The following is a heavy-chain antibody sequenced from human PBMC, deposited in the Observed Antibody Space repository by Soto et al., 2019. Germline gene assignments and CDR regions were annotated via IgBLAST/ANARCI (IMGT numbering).Heavy chain of an antibody. J-gene: IGHJ4*02. CDR1: GFTFTNYA. CDR2: IIATGGT. Sequence: EVQLLESGGGLVQPGGSLRLSCAASGFTFTNYAMTWVRQAPGRGLEWVSTIIATGGTFCGDTVKGRFTISRDNSRSTLYLQMNSLRADDAAIYYCARTDKFTSQSSGWANRFDCWGQGTLVTVSS. D-gene: IGHD6-19*01. CDR3: ARTDKFTSQSSGWANRFDC. V-gene: IGHV3-23*01.